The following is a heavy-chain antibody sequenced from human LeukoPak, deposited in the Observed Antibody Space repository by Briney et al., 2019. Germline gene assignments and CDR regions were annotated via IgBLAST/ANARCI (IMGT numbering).Heavy chain of an antibody. Sequence: GGSLRLSCAASGFTFSIYAMTWVRQAPGKGLEGVSAISGGGATYYAASVKGRFTISRDNSKNTLYLQMNSLRADDTAVYYCARVGKAARSEWFDPWGQGTLVTVSS. CDR2: ISGGGAT. J-gene: IGHJ5*02. CDR1: GFTFSIYA. V-gene: IGHV3-23*01. D-gene: IGHD6-6*01. CDR3: ARVGKAARSEWFDP.